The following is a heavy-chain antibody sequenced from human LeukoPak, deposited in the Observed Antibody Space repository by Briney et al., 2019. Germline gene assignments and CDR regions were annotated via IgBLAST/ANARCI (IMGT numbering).Heavy chain of an antibody. CDR2: IKQDGSEK. CDR3: ARGEPAYYDFWSGYSLVDYYYYGMDV. D-gene: IGHD3-3*01. V-gene: IGHV3-7*01. J-gene: IGHJ6*02. CDR1: GFTFSSYG. Sequence: GGSLRLSCAASGFTFSSYGMHWVRQAPGKGLEWVANIKQDGSEKYYVDSVKGRFTISRDNAKNSLYLQMNSLRAEDTAVYYCARGEPAYYDFWSGYSLVDYYYYGMDVWGQGTTVTVSS.